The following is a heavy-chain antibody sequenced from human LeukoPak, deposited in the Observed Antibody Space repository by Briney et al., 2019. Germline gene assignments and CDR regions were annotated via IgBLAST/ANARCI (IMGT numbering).Heavy chain of an antibody. J-gene: IGHJ4*02. D-gene: IGHD2-2*01. CDR3: AKSHQDAPYYFDY. CDR2: ISWNSGSI. Sequence: GRSLRLSCAASGFTFDDYAMHWVRQAPGKGLEWVSGISWNSGSIGYADSVKGRFTISRDNAKNSLYLQMNSLRAEDTALYYCAKSHQDAPYYFDYWGQGTLVIVFS. CDR1: GFTFDDYA. V-gene: IGHV3-9*01.